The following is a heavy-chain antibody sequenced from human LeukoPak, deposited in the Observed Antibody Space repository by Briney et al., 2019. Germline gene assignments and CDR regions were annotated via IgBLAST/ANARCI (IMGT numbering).Heavy chain of an antibody. CDR2: IWYDGSNK. Sequence: GGSLRLSCAASGFTFSSYGMHWVRQAPGKGLEWVAVIWYDGSNKYYADSVKGRFTISRDNSKNTLYLQMNSLRAEDTAVYYCAASFTGNPIDYWGQGTLVTVSS. V-gene: IGHV3-33*01. CDR1: GFTFSSYG. J-gene: IGHJ4*02. D-gene: IGHD2-8*02. CDR3: AASFTGNPIDY.